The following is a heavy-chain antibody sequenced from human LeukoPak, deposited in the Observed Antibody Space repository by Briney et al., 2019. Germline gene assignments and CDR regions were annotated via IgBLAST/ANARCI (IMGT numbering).Heavy chain of an antibody. J-gene: IGHJ5*02. CDR3: ARVWRPRGYSYGGDWFGP. CDR2: IIPIFGTA. D-gene: IGHD5-18*01. CDR1: GGTFSSYA. Sequence: SVKVSCKASGGTFSSYAISWVRQAPGQGLEWMGGIIPIFGTANYAQKFQGRVTITRLESTSTAYMELSSLRSEDTAVYYCARVWRPRGYSYGGDWFGPWGQGTLVTVSS. V-gene: IGHV1-69*13.